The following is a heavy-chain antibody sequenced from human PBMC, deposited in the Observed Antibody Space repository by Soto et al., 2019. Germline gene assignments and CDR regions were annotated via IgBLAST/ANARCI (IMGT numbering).Heavy chain of an antibody. CDR2: MNPNSGNT. CDR1: GYTFTSYD. D-gene: IGHD6-13*01. J-gene: IGHJ4*02. Sequence: QVQLVQSGAEVKKPGASVKVSCKASGYTFTSYDINWVRQATGQGLEWTGWMNPNSGNTGYAQKFQGRVTMTRNTAIITADMDLSSLRSEDTAVYFCAREHSSSGRFDSWGQETLVTVSS. CDR3: AREHSSSGRFDS. V-gene: IGHV1-8*01.